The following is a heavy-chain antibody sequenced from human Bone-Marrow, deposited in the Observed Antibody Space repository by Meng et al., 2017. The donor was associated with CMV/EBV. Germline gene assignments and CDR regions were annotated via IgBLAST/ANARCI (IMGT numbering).Heavy chain of an antibody. CDR2: IYYSGST. J-gene: IGHJ6*02. Sequence: ESLKISCTVSGGSINSYYWSWIRQPPGKGLEWIGYIYYSGSTDYNPSLKSRVTISADTSKNQFSLKLSSVTAADTAVYYCARRKDSSSLYYYYGMDVWGQGTTVTVSS. V-gene: IGHV4-59*01. CDR1: GGSINSYY. CDR3: ARRKDSSSLYYYYGMDV. D-gene: IGHD6-6*01.